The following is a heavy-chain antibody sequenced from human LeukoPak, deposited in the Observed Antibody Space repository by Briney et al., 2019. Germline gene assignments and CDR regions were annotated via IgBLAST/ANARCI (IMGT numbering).Heavy chain of an antibody. Sequence: GASVKVSCKASGYTFTSYGISWVRQAPGQGLEWMGWISAYNGNTNYAQKLQGRVTMTTDTSTSTAYMELRSLRSDDTAVYYCARDLYDYVWGSYRFLGYWGQGTLVTVSS. J-gene: IGHJ4*02. V-gene: IGHV1-18*01. CDR2: ISAYNGNT. CDR1: GYTFTSYG. D-gene: IGHD3-16*02. CDR3: ARDLYDYVWGSYRFLGY.